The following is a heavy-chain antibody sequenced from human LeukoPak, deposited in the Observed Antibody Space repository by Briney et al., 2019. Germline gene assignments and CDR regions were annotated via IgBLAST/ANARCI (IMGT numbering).Heavy chain of an antibody. J-gene: IGHJ4*02. Sequence: ASVKVSCKASGYTFTSYAMNWVRQAPGQGLEWMGWINTNTGNPTYAQGCTGRFVFSLDTSVSTAYLQISSLKAEDTAVYYCARVERQLSRTGFIDYWGQGTLVTVSS. CDR2: INTNTGNP. CDR1: GYTFTSYA. V-gene: IGHV7-4-1*02. CDR3: ARVERQLSRTGFIDY. D-gene: IGHD6-13*01.